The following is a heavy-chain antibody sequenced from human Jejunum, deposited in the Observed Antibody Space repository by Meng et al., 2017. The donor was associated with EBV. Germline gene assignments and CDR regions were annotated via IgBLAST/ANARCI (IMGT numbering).Heavy chain of an antibody. Sequence: VQLQQWVAGWLKPSGTLSLPCAVYGGSFSDYYWTWIRQPPGKGLEWIGEINHGGGAIYNPSLKSRVTISVDTSKNQFSLKLSSVTAADTAVYYCARLGGYASGTYYPIDPWGQGTLVTVSS. CDR2: INHGGGA. V-gene: IGHV4-34*01. CDR1: GGSFSDYY. D-gene: IGHD3-10*01. CDR3: ARLGGYASGTYYPIDP. J-gene: IGHJ5*02.